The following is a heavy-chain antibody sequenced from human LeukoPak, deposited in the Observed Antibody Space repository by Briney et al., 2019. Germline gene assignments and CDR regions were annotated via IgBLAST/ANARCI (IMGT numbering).Heavy chain of an antibody. J-gene: IGHJ4*02. V-gene: IGHV1-69*01. CDR2: IIPIFGTA. CDR3: ASIAAAGTGAHRDFDY. CDR1: GGTFSSYA. Sequence: SVKVSCKASGGTFSSYAISWVRQAPGQGLEWMGGIIPIFGTANYAQKFQGRVTITADESTSTAYMELSSLRSEDTAVYYRASIAAAGTGAHRDFDYWGQGTLVTVSS. D-gene: IGHD6-13*01.